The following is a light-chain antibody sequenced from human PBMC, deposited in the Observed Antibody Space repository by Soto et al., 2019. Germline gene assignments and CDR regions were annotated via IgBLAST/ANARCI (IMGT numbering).Light chain of an antibody. V-gene: IGKV3-20*01. CDR1: QSVSSSY. CDR3: QQYGSSRT. CDR2: GAS. J-gene: IGKJ5*01. Sequence: EIVLTQSPGTLSLSPGERATLSCRASQSVSSSYLAWYQQNPGQAPRLLIYGASSRATGIPDRFSGSGSGTDFTLTISRLEPEDCAVYYCQQYGSSRTFGQGTRLEIK.